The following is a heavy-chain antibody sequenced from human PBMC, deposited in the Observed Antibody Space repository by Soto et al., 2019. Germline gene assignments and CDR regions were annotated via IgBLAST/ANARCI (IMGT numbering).Heavy chain of an antibody. D-gene: IGHD1-26*01. Sequence: QVQLVQSGAEVKKPGSSVKVSCKASGGTFSSYSINWMRQAPGQGLEWMGEIIPIFATANYAQKFQGRVTITADASTSTANMELSSLRSEDTAVYYCARDGGRHSGGIDYWGQGTLVTVSS. CDR1: GGTFSSYS. V-gene: IGHV1-69*01. J-gene: IGHJ4*02. CDR3: ARDGGRHSGGIDY. CDR2: IIPIFATA.